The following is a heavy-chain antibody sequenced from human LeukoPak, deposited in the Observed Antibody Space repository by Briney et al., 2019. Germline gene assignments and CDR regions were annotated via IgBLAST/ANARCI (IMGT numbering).Heavy chain of an antibody. CDR3: ARGGSPIFYYYIDV. D-gene: IGHD2-2*01. CDR2: INPNTGGT. V-gene: IGHV1-2*02. J-gene: IGHJ6*03. CDR1: GYTFTDYF. Sequence: VASVKVSCKASGYTFTDYFMHWVRQAPGQGLEWMGWINPNTGGTNYAQKFQGRVTMTRDTSITTAYMDLSSLRSDDTAVYYCARGGSPIFYYYIDVWGKGTTVTISS.